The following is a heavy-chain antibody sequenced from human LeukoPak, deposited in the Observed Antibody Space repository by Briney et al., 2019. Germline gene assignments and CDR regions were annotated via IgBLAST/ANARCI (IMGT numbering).Heavy chain of an antibody. CDR3: ARGVYIAAAQYGY. D-gene: IGHD6-13*01. J-gene: IGHJ4*02. CDR2: IYYSGTT. Sequence: SETLSLTCTVSGGSISNYYWSWIRQPPGKGLEWIGYIYYSGTTNYNPSLKSRVTISVDTSMNQLSLKLNSVTAADTAVYYCARGVYIAAAQYGYWGQGTLVTVSS. CDR1: GGSISNYY. V-gene: IGHV4-59*01.